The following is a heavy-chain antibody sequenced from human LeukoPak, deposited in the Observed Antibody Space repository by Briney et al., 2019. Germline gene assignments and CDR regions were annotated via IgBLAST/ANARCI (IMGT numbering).Heavy chain of an antibody. V-gene: IGHV4-59*01. Sequence: SETLSLTCSVSGGSISGYKWTWIRQPPGTGPEWIGYIYDTGSTNYNSSLRSRVTISVDTSRNQFSLKLHSVTAADTAVYYCARFWSGFDYWGQGALVTVFS. CDR3: ARFWSGFDY. CDR2: IYDTGST. D-gene: IGHD3-3*01. CDR1: GGSISGYK. J-gene: IGHJ4*02.